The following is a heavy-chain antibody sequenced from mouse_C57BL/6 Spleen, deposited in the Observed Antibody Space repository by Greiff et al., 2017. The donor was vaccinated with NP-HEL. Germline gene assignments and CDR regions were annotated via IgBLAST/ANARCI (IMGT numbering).Heavy chain of an antibody. CDR2: IWSGGST. V-gene: IGHV2-2*01. J-gene: IGHJ4*01. CDR1: GFSLTSYG. Sequence: VQLQQSGPGLVQPSQSLSITCTVSGFSLTSYGVHWVRQSPGKGLEWLGVIWSGGSTDYNAAFISRLSISKDNSKSQVFFKMNSLQADDTAIYYCARMRHAMDDWGQGTSVTVSS. CDR3: ARMRHAMDD.